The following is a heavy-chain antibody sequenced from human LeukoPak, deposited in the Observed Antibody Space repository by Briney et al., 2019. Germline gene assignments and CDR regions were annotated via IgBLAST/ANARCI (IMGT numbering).Heavy chain of an antibody. CDR2: INHSGST. CDR3: ARVHRSGRLDY. Sequence: SETLSLTCAVYGGSFSGYYWSWIRQPPGKGLEWIGEINHSGSTNYNPSLKSRVTISVDTSKNQFSLKLSSVTAADTAVYYCARVHRSGRLDYWGQGTLVTVSS. V-gene: IGHV4-34*01. CDR1: GGSFSGYY. J-gene: IGHJ4*02. D-gene: IGHD3-10*01.